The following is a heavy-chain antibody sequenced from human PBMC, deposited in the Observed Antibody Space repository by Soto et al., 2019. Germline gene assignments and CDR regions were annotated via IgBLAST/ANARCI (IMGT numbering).Heavy chain of an antibody. D-gene: IGHD3-22*01. J-gene: IGHJ4*02. V-gene: IGHV4-28*01. Sequence: PSETLSLTCAVSGYSISSSNWWGWIRQPPGKGLEWIGYISDSGSTNYNPSLKSRVTISVDMSRNQFSLKLNSLIAADTAVYYCARIGLYDSDDYYYPDYWGQGTLVTVSS. CDR1: GYSISSSNW. CDR3: ARIGLYDSDDYYYPDY. CDR2: ISDSGST.